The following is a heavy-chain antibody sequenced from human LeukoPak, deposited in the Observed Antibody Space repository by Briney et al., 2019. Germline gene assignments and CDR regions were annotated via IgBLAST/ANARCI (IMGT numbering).Heavy chain of an antibody. CDR2: ISGDGAST. Sequence: QSGGSLRLSCAASGFTFAIHAMTWVRQAPGKGLEWVSGISGDGASTHYAESVRGQFTISRDNSQNTLFLQMNSLRVDDTAIYYCAKDSYVSGRPLHTFDVWGQGTMVTVSS. CDR1: GFTFAIHA. J-gene: IGHJ3*01. V-gene: IGHV3-23*01. D-gene: IGHD3-10*01. CDR3: AKDSYVSGRPLHTFDV.